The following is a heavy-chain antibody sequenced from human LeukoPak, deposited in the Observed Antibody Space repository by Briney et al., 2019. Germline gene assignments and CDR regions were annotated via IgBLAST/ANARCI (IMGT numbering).Heavy chain of an antibody. CDR3: ARVRIGHIVVVPARGVYFDY. Sequence: KTSETLSLTCTVSGGSISSYYWSWIRQPAGKGLEWIGRIYTSGSTNYNPSLKSRVTISVDTSKNQFSLKLSSVTAADTAVYYCARVRIGHIVVVPARGVYFDYWGQGTLVTVSS. D-gene: IGHD2-2*01. J-gene: IGHJ4*02. CDR2: IYTSGST. V-gene: IGHV4-4*07. CDR1: GGSISSYY.